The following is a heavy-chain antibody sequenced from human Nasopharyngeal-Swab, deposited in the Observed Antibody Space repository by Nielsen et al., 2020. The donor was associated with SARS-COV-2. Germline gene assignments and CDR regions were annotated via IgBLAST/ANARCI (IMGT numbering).Heavy chain of an antibody. Sequence: SETLSLTCTVSGGSISSYYWSWIRQPPGKGLEWIGYIYYSGSTNYNPSLKSRVTISVDTSKNQFSLKLSSVTAADTAVYSCARLSYDFWSGYFDYWGQGTLVTVSS. J-gene: IGHJ4*02. V-gene: IGHV4-59*13. CDR2: IYYSGST. D-gene: IGHD3-3*01. CDR1: GGSISSYY. CDR3: ARLSYDFWSGYFDY.